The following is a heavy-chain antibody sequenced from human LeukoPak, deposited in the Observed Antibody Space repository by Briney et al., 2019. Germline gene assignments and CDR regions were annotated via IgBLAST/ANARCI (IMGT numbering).Heavy chain of an antibody. J-gene: IGHJ4*02. V-gene: IGHV1-18*01. CDR1: GYTFTSYG. CDR2: ISSYNGNT. Sequence: ASVKVSCKASGYTFTSYGINWVRQAPGQGLEWMGWISSYNGNTKSSQKLQGRVTMTTDTSTSTAYMELRSLRSDDTAVYYCARGTTVPGTDFDYWGQGTLVTVSP. D-gene: IGHD6-19*01. CDR3: ARGTTVPGTDFDY.